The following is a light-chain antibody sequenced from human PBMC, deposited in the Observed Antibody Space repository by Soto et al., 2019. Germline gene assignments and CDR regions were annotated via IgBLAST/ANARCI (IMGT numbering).Light chain of an antibody. CDR2: EVS. V-gene: IGLV2-14*01. CDR1: SSDVGAYNY. Sequence: QSALAQPASVSGSLGQSITISCTGTSSDVGAYNYVSWYQQQPGKAPKLMISEVSNRPSGFSNRFSGPKSGNTASLIISGLQAEDEADYYCCSFTSITTYVFGTGTKVTVL. J-gene: IGLJ1*01. CDR3: CSFTSITTYV.